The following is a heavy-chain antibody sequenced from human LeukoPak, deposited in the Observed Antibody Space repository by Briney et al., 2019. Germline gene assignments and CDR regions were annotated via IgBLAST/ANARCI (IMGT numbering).Heavy chain of an antibody. Sequence: ASVKVSCKASGYTFTSYGISWVRQAPGQGLEWMGWISAYNGNTNYAQKLQGRVTMTTDTSTGTAYMELRSQRSDDTAVYYCARDLGTTGTTYDYWGQGTLVTVSS. D-gene: IGHD1-1*01. V-gene: IGHV1-18*01. J-gene: IGHJ4*02. CDR1: GYTFTSYG. CDR2: ISAYNGNT. CDR3: ARDLGTTGTTYDY.